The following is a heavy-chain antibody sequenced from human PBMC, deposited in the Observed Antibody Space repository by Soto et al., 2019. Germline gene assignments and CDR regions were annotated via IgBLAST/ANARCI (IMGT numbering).Heavy chain of an antibody. CDR2: INSDGSST. J-gene: IGHJ5*02. D-gene: IGHD2-15*01. Sequence: PGGSLRLSCAASGFTFSNYWMHWVCQVSGKGLEWVSYINSDGSSTRYADSVKGRSTISRDNAKNTLFLQADSLRAEDTAVYYCTRGRYCTDASCYNSRFDPWGQGTLVTVSS. CDR3: TRGRYCTDASCYNSRFDP. CDR1: GFTFSNYW. V-gene: IGHV3-74*01.